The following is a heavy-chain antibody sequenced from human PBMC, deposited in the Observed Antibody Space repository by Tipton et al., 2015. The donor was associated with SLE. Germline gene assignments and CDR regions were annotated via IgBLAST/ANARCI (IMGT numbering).Heavy chain of an antibody. CDR3: ARLSPIGVFYGMDV. J-gene: IGHJ6*02. CDR2: INPSGGST. Sequence: QLVQSGAEVKNPGASVKVSCKAAGNTFTGYYMHWVRQAPGQGLEWMGIINPSGGSTSYAQKFQGRVTMTRETSTGTVYMELSSLRSEDTAVYSCARLSPIGVFYGMDVWGQGTTVTVSS. V-gene: IGHV1-46*03. CDR1: GNTFTGYY. D-gene: IGHD1-26*01.